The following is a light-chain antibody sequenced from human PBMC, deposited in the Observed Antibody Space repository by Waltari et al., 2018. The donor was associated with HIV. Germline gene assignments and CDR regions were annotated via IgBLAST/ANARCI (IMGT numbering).Light chain of an antibody. CDR2: GAS. Sequence: EIVWTQSPGPWSLSPGGRATLSCRASQSLSSSYLAWYQQNPRQAPRLLIYGASSRAPGIPDRFSGSGSGTDFTLTISRLEPEDFAVYYCQHYGSSFTFGPGTKVDIK. V-gene: IGKV3-20*01. CDR3: QHYGSSFT. CDR1: QSLSSSY. J-gene: IGKJ3*01.